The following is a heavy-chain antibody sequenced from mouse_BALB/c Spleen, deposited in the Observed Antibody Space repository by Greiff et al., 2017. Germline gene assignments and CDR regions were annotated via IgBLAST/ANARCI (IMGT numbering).Heavy chain of an antibody. Sequence: VQLQQSGPELVKPGASVKMSCKASGYTFTSYYIHWVKQRPGQGLEWIGWIYPGDGSTKYNEKFKGKTTLTADKSSSTAYMLLSSLTSEDSAIYFCARDPFAYWGQGTLVTVSA. J-gene: IGHJ3*01. CDR3: ARDPFAY. CDR2: IYPGDGST. V-gene: IGHV1S56*01. CDR1: GYTFTSYY.